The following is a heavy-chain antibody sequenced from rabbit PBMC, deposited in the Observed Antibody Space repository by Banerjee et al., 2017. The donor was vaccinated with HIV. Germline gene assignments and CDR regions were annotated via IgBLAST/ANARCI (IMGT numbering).Heavy chain of an antibody. CDR2: IYAGSSGNT. CDR3: AGDYSWDANYPFKL. V-gene: IGHV1S40*01. D-gene: IGHD4-2*01. J-gene: IGHJ4*01. Sequence: QSLEESGGDLVKPGASLTLTCTASGFSFSSSYWICWVRQAPGKGLEWIACIYAGSSGNTYYASWAKGRFTISKTSSTTVTLQMTSLTAADTATYFCAGDYSWDANYPFKLWGPGTLVTVS. CDR1: GFSFSSSYW.